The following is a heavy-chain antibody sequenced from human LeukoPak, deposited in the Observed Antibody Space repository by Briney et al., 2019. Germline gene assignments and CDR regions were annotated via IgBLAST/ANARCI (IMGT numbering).Heavy chain of an antibody. J-gene: IGHJ4*02. D-gene: IGHD6-13*01. V-gene: IGHV3-23*01. CDR3: AKGFGRAAWGFSDY. Sequence: GGSLRPSCAASGFTFSSYAMSWVRQAPGKGLEWVSAISGSGGSTYYADSVKGRFTISRDNSKNTLYLQMNSLRAEDTAVHYCAKGFGRAAWGFSDYWGQGTLVTVSS. CDR2: ISGSGGST. CDR1: GFTFSSYA.